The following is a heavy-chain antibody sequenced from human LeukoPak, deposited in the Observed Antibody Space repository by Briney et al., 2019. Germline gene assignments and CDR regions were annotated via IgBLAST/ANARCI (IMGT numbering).Heavy chain of an antibody. CDR1: GFTFSSYA. J-gene: IGHJ4*02. CDR2: ISGSGGST. D-gene: IGHD3-9*01. CDR3: AKDPIMYFGWLLYGHFDY. Sequence: GGSLRLSCAASGFTFSSYAMSWVRQAPGKGLEWVSAISGSGGSTYYADSVKGRFTISRDNSKNTLYLQMNSLRAEDTAVYYCAKDPIMYFGWLLYGHFDYWGQGTLVTVSS. V-gene: IGHV3-23*01.